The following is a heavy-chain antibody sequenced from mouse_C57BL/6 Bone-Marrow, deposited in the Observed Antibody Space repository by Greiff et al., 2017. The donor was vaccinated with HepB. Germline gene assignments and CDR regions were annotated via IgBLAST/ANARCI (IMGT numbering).Heavy chain of an antibody. D-gene: IGHD1-1*01. CDR1: GYTFTSYW. J-gene: IGHJ4*01. CDR2: IYPGSGST. V-gene: IGHV1-55*01. CDR3: ARRYYYGSRGAMDY. Sequence: VQLQQPGAELVKPGASVKMSCKASGYTFTSYWITWVKQRPGQGLEWIGDIYPGSGSTNYNEKFKSKATLTVDTSSSTAYMQLSSLTSEDSAVYYCARRYYYGSRGAMDYWGQGTSVTVSS.